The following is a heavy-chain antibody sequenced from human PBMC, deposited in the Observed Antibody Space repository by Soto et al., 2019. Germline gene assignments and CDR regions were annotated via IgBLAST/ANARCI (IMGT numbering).Heavy chain of an antibody. V-gene: IGHV3-7*03. D-gene: IGHD3-22*01. CDR3: ATRPCEVNYYGVFDY. J-gene: IGHJ4*02. Sequence: GGSLRLSCEAFGFTFTTCWMTWVLQGPGKGLEWVPNINKDGSEKFYVDSVTGRSTISRDNAKNSLFLQMNSLRDEDTAVYYCATRPCEVNYYGVFDYWGQGALVTVCS. CDR1: GFTFTTCW. CDR2: INKDGSEK.